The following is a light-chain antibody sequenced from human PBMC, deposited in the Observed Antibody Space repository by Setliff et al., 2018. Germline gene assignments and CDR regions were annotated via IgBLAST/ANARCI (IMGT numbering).Light chain of an antibody. V-gene: IGLV1-44*01. J-gene: IGLJ2*01. CDR2: NNN. CDR3: AVWDDNLNGPV. Sequence: QSVLTQPPSASGTPGQRVAISCSGTSSNIGNNAVNWYQQFPGTAPKLLIQNNNRRHSGVPDRFSGSKSGASASLAISGLQSGDEADYYCAVWDDNLNGPVFGGGTQLTVL. CDR1: SSNIGNNA.